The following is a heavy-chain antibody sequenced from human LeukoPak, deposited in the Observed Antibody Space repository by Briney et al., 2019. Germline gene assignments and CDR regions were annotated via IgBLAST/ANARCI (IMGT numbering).Heavy chain of an antibody. CDR1: GFTFSSYG. CDR3: ARFLANPQRRSFDY. J-gene: IGHJ4*02. Sequence: PGGSLRLSCAASGFTFSSYGMHWVRQAPGKGLEWVANIKQDGSEKYYVDSVKGRFTISRDNAKNSLYLQMNSLRAEDTAVYYCARFLANPQRRSFDYWGQGTLVTVSS. V-gene: IGHV3-7*01. D-gene: IGHD3-3*01. CDR2: IKQDGSEK.